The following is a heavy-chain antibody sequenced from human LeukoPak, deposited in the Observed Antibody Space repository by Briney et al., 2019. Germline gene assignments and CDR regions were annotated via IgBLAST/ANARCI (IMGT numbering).Heavy chain of an antibody. D-gene: IGHD2-2*01. J-gene: IGHJ5*02. V-gene: IGHV1-2*02. CDR2: INPKSGGT. CDR3: ARPYCSSTSCLNWFDP. CDR1: GYTFTGYY. Sequence: ASVKVSCKASGYTFTGYYMHWVRQAPGQGLEWMGWINPKSGGTNYAQKFQGRVTMTRDTSISTAYMELSRLRSDDTAVYYCARPYCSSTSCLNWFDPWGQGTLVTVSS.